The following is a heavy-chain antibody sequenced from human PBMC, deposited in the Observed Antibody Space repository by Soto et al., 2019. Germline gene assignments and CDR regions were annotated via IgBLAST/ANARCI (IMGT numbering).Heavy chain of an antibody. Sequence: EVQLVESGGGLVQPGGSLRLSCAASGFTFSRYSMNWVRQAPGEGLEWVSHISPSSSTIYYADSVKGRFTISRDNAKTSLYLQMNNLRAEDTAKYYCAGAPDYEKLEHLDDWGQGTLVTVSS. CDR1: GFTFSRYS. J-gene: IGHJ4*02. CDR3: AGAPDYEKLEHLDD. D-gene: IGHD1-1*01. CDR2: ISPSSSTI. V-gene: IGHV3-48*01.